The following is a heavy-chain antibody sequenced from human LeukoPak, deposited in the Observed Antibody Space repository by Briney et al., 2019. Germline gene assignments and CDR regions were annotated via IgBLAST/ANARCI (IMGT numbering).Heavy chain of an antibody. J-gene: IGHJ4*02. CDR2: INPNSGGT. Sequence: GASVKVSCKASGYTFTGYYMHWVRQAPGQGLEWMGWINPNSGGTNYAQKFQGRVTMTRDTSISTAYMELSRLRSDDTAVYYCAKALWFGELLLYFDYWGQGTLVTVSS. CDR3: AKALWFGELLLYFDY. D-gene: IGHD3-10*01. CDR1: GYTFTGYY. V-gene: IGHV1-2*02.